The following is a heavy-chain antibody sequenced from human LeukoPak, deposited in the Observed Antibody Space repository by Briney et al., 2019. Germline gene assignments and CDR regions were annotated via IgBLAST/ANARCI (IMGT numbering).Heavy chain of an antibody. V-gene: IGHV1-18*01. CDR1: GYTFTSYG. D-gene: IGHD3-3*01. J-gene: IGHJ4*02. CDR2: ICAYNGNT. Sequence: ASVKVSCKASGYTFTSYGISWVRQAPGQGLEWMGWICAYNGNTNYAQKLQGRVTMTTDTSTSTAYMELRSLRSDDTAVYYCARRSQRFLEWLPHFDYWGQGTLVTVSS. CDR3: ARRSQRFLEWLPHFDY.